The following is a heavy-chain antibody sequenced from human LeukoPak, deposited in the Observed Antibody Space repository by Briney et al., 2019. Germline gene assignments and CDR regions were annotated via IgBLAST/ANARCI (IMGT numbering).Heavy chain of an antibody. CDR1: GDSFSSYY. CDR2: ITHSGST. V-gene: IGHV4-34*01. Sequence: SETLSLTCTFSGDSFSSYYWSWIRQPPGKGLEWIGEITHSGSTNYKPSLKSRVTISGDTSKNQFSLKLSSVTAADTAVYYCARRPWSYRPFDYWGQGTLVTVSS. J-gene: IGHJ4*02. D-gene: IGHD3-10*01. CDR3: ARRPWSYRPFDY.